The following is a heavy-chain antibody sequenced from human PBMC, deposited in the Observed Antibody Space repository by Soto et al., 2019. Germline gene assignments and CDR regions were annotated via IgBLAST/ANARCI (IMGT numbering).Heavy chain of an antibody. CDR1: GFTFSSYA. V-gene: IGHV3-30-3*01. CDR3: ARDNKQDSSGYYFIDWYFHL. J-gene: IGHJ2*01. CDR2: ISYDGSNK. D-gene: IGHD3-22*01. Sequence: QVQLVESGGGVVQPGRSLRLSCAASGFTFSSYAMHWVREATGKGLEWVAVISYDGSNKYYADSVKGRFTISRDNSKNTLYLQMNCLRAEDTAVYYCARDNKQDSSGYYFIDWYFHLWGRGHLLTVSS.